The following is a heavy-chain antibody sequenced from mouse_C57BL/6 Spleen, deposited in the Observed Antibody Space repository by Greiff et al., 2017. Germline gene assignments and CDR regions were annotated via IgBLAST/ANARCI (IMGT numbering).Heavy chain of an antibody. J-gene: IGHJ2*01. CDR3: ARRLGDDGPFDY. V-gene: IGHV1-50*01. CDR2: IDPSDSYT. D-gene: IGHD2-12*01. CDR1: GYTFTSYW. Sequence: QVQLQQPGAELVKPGASVKLSCKASGYTFTSYWMQWVKQRPGQGLEWIGEIDPSDSYTNYNQKFKGKATLTVDTSSSTAYMPLSSLTSEDSAVYYCARRLGDDGPFDYWGQGTTLTVSS.